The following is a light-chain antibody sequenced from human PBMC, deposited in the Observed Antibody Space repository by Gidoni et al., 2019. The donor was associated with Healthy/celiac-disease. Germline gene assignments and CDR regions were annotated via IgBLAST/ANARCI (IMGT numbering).Light chain of an antibody. CDR3: QQSYSTHTWT. CDR2: AAS. J-gene: IGKJ1*01. Sequence: DIQMTQSPSSLSASVGARVTITCRASQSISRYLNWYQQKPGKAPKLLIYAASSLKSGVPSRFSGSGSGTDFTLTISSLQPEDFATYYCQQSYSTHTWTFGQGTKVEIK. V-gene: IGKV1-39*01. CDR1: QSISRY.